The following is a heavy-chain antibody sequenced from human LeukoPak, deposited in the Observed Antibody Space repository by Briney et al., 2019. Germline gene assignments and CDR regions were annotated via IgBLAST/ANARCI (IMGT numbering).Heavy chain of an antibody. V-gene: IGHV3-66*01. CDR3: ARGYYYDSSGYGNYFDY. Sequence: GGSLRLSCAASGFTVSSNYMSWVRQAPGKGLGWVSVIYSGGSTYYADSVKGRFTISRDNSKNTLYLQMNSLRAEDTAVYYCARGYYYDSSGYGNYFDYWGQGTLVTVSS. D-gene: IGHD3-22*01. J-gene: IGHJ4*02. CDR2: IYSGGST. CDR1: GFTVSSNY.